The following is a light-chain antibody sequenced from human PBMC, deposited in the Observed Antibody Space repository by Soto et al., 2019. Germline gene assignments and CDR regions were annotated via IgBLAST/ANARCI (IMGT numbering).Light chain of an antibody. CDR3: NSYTSTFTWV. CDR1: SSDVGGHNF. Sequence: QSALTQPASVSGSPGQSITISCTGTSSDVGGHNFVSWYQHHPGKAPKLMIYEVTHRPSGISDRFSGSKSGNMASLTISGLQAEDEADYYCNSYTSTFTWVFGGGTKVTVL. J-gene: IGLJ3*02. CDR2: EVT. V-gene: IGLV2-14*01.